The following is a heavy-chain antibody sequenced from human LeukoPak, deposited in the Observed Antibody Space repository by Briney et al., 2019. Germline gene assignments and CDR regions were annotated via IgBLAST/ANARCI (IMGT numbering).Heavy chain of an antibody. CDR3: ARDLGVVPAALIDY. J-gene: IGHJ4*02. V-gene: IGHV3-66*01. D-gene: IGHD2-2*01. CDR2: IYSGGST. CDR1: GFTVSSNY. Sequence: PGGSLRLSCAASGFTVSSNYMSWVRQAPGKGLEWVSVIYSGGSTYYADSVKGRFTISRDNAKNSLYLQMNSLRAEDTAVYYCARDLGVVPAALIDYWGQGTLVTVSS.